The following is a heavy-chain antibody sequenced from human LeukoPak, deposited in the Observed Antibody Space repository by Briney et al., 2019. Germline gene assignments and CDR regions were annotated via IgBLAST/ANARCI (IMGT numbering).Heavy chain of an antibody. CDR2: ISYDGSNK. Sequence: GGSLRLSCAASGFTFSSYAMHWVRQAPGKGLEWVAVISYDGSNKYYADSVKGRFTISRDNSKNTLYLQMNGLRAEDTAVYYCARDKGPLDYWGQGTLVTVSS. J-gene: IGHJ4*02. V-gene: IGHV3-30*04. CDR3: ARDKGPLDY. CDR1: GFTFSSYA.